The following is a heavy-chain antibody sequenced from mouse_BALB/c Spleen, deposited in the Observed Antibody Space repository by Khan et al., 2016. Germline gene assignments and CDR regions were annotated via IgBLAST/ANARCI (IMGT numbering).Heavy chain of an antibody. J-gene: IGHJ4*01. Sequence: QFQLVQSGPELKKPGETVKISCKASGYTFTDYSMHWVKQAPGKGLKWMGWINTETGEPTYADDFKGRFAFSLETSASTAYLQINNLKNEDTATYFCARVYNYAMDYWGQGTSVTVSS. CDR1: GYTFTDYS. CDR2: INTETGEP. V-gene: IGHV9-2-1*01. CDR3: ARVYNYAMDY. D-gene: IGHD1-3*01.